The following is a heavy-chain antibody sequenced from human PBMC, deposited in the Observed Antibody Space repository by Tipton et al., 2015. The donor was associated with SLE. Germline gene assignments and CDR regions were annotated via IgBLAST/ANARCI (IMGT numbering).Heavy chain of an antibody. CDR3: ARASRSSSWYSYYYYGMDV. D-gene: IGHD6-13*01. V-gene: IGHV1-2*02. J-gene: IGHJ6*02. CDR1: GYTFTSYY. CDR2: INPNSGGT. Sequence: QSGPEVKKPGASVKVSCKASGYTFTSYYMHWVRQAPGQGLEWMGWINPNSGGTNYAQKFQGRVTMTRDTSISTAYMELSRLRSDDTAVYYCARASRSSSWYSYYYYGMDVWGQGTTVTVSS.